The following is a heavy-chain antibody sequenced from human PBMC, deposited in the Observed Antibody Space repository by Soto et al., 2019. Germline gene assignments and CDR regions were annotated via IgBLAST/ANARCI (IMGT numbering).Heavy chain of an antibody. CDR2: ISSSSSYI. CDR1: GFTFSSYS. Sequence: EVQLVESGGGLVKPGGSLRLSCAASGFTFSSYSMNWVRQAPGKGLEWVSSISSSSSYIYYADSVKGRFTISRDNAKNSLYLQMNSLRAEDTAVYYCARGRPYSSSWFDYYYGMDVWGQGTTVTVSS. CDR3: ARGRPYSSSWFDYYYGMDV. D-gene: IGHD6-13*01. V-gene: IGHV3-21*01. J-gene: IGHJ6*02.